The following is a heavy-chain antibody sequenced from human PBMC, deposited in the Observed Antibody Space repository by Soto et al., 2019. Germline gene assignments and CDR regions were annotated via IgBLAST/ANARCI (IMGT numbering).Heavy chain of an antibody. Sequence: SETLSLTCTVSGGSISSGDYYWSWIRQPPGKGLEWIGYIYYSGSTYYNPSLKSRVTISVDTSKNQFSLKLSSVTAADTAVYYCARDPGTWGRGGHWGQGTLVTVYS. CDR3: ARDPGTWGRGGH. J-gene: IGHJ4*02. CDR2: IYYSGST. V-gene: IGHV4-30-4*01. CDR1: GGSISSGDYY. D-gene: IGHD6-13*01.